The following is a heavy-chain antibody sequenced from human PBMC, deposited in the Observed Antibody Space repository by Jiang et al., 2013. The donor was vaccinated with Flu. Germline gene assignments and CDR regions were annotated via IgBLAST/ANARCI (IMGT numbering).Heavy chain of an antibody. CDR2: IKQDGSEK. V-gene: IGHV3-7*03. J-gene: IGHJ6*02. D-gene: IGHD3-22*01. CDR3: ARDWFDDSSGYYYYYYYGMDV. CDR1: GFTFSSYW. Sequence: SGGGLVQPGGSLRLSCAASGFTFSSYWMSWVRQAPGKGLEWVANIKQDGSEKYYVDSVKGRFTISRDNAKNSLYLQMNSLRAEDTAVYYCARDWFDDSSGYYYYYYYGMDVWGQGTTVTVSS.